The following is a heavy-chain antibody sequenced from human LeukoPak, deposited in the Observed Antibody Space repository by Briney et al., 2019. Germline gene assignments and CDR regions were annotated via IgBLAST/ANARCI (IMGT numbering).Heavy chain of an antibody. V-gene: IGHV3-11*01. J-gene: IGHJ3*02. CDR2: ISSSGSTI. D-gene: IGHD6-19*01. CDR3: ARDHPHSSGAFDI. CDR1: GFTFSDYY. Sequence: GGSLRLSCAASGFTFSDYYMSWIRQAPGEGLEWVSYISSSGSTIYYADSVKGRFTISRDNAKNSLYLQMNSLRAEDTAVYYCARDHPHSSGAFDIWGQGTMVTVSS.